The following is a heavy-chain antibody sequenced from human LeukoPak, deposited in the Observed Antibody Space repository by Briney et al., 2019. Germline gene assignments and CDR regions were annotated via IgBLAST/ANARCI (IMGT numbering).Heavy chain of an antibody. V-gene: IGHV4-59*12. CDR2: IYYSGST. Sequence: PSETLSLTCTVSGGSISSYYWSWIRQPPGKGLEWIGYIYYSGSTNYNPSLKSRVTMSVDTSKNQFSLKLSSVTAADTAVYYCARDRGLYGMDVWGQGTTVTVSS. J-gene: IGHJ6*02. CDR3: ARDRGLYGMDV. D-gene: IGHD3-22*01. CDR1: GGSISSYY.